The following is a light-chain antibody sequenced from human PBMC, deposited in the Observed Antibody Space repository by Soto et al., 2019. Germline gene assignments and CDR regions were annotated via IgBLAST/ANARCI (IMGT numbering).Light chain of an antibody. CDR2: EVS. V-gene: IGLV2-14*01. J-gene: IGLJ1*01. CDR3: SSYTSSSTL. Sequence: QSALTQPPSVSGSPGQSVTMSCTGTRYDVGGYNYVSWYQQHPGKAPKLMIYEVSDRPSGISSRFSGSKSGNTASLTISGLQTEDEADYYCSSYTSSSTLFGTGTKVTVL. CDR1: RYDVGGYNY.